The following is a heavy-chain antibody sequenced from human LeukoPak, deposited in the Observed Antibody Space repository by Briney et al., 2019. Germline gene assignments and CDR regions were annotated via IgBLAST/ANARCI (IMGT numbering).Heavy chain of an antibody. D-gene: IGHD3-22*01. CDR3: CSYYYDSSGYYYGPFDY. J-gene: IGHJ4*02. CDR1: GGTFSSYA. CDR2: IIPLFGTA. Sequence: SVKVSCKASGGTFSSYAISWVRQAPGQGLEWMGGIIPLFGTANYAQKFQGRVTITADESTSTAYMELSSLRSEDTAVYYCCSYYYDSSGYYYGPFDYWGQGTLVTVSS. V-gene: IGHV1-69*13.